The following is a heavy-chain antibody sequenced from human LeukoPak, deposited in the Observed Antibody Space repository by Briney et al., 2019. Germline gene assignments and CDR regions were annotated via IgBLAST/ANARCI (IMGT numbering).Heavy chain of an antibody. V-gene: IGHV3-64D*09. CDR2: ISTNGGST. Sequence: GGSLRLSCLASAFTFTTYGMNWVRQAAGKGLKYVSGISTNGGSTYYADSVKGRFSISRDNSKNTLYLQMSSLRAEDTAVYYCVLGSSGFLAQGYFDSWGQGTLVTVSS. D-gene: IGHD3-22*01. CDR1: AFTFTTYG. CDR3: VLGSSGFLAQGYFDS. J-gene: IGHJ4*02.